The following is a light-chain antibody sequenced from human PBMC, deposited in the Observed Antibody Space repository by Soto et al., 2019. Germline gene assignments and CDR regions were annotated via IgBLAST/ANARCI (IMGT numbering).Light chain of an antibody. CDR3: ATWADSLSGVV. Sequence: QSVLTQPPSASGTPGQRVTLSCSGSNSNIGSNPVNWYQHFPGTAPKLLIYNSDQRPSGVPDRFSGSKSGTSASLAISGLQSEDEADYYCATWADSLSGVVFGGGTKLTVL. J-gene: IGLJ2*01. V-gene: IGLV1-44*01. CDR2: NSD. CDR1: NSNIGSNP.